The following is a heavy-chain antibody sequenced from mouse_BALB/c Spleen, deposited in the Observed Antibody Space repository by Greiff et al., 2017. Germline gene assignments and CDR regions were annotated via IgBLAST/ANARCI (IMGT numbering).Heavy chain of an antibody. Sequence: QVQLQQSGAELARPGASVKLSCKASGYTFTSYWMQWVKQRPGQGLEWIGAIYPGDGDTRYTQKFKGKATLTADKSSSTAYMQLSSLASEDSAVYYCARKGLGYDDYFDYWGQGTTLTVSS. D-gene: IGHD2-14*01. CDR3: ARKGLGYDDYFDY. J-gene: IGHJ2*01. CDR1: GYTFTSYW. V-gene: IGHV1-87*01. CDR2: IYPGDGDT.